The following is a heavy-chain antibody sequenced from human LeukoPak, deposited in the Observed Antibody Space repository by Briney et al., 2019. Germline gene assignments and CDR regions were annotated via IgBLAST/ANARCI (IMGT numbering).Heavy chain of an antibody. CDR2: ISPASDTI. CDR3: ARDQYDTWSRRGNFDS. D-gene: IGHD3-3*01. CDR1: GFTFSSYN. V-gene: IGHV3-48*04. Sequence: PGGSLRLSCAASGFTFSSYNMKWVRQAPGKGLEWVSYISPASDTIHYADSMRGRFTISRDNTKNSLYLQMNSLRVEDTAVFYCARDQYDTWSRRGNFDSWGQGTLVIVSS. J-gene: IGHJ4*02.